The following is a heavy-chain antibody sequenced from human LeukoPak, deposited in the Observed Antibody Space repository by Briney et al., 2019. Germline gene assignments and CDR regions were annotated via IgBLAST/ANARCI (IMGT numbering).Heavy chain of an antibody. J-gene: IGHJ2*01. D-gene: IGHD6-19*01. CDR3: AREGYSSGWWYFDL. CDR2: ISGNGVGT. V-gene: IGHV3-23*01. Sequence: PGGSLRLSCAASGFTFSSYALSWVRQAPGKGLEWVSGISGNGVGTYYADSMKGRFTISRDNSKNTLYLQMNSLRAEDTAVYYCAREGYSSGWWYFDLWGRGTLVTVSS. CDR1: GFTFSSYA.